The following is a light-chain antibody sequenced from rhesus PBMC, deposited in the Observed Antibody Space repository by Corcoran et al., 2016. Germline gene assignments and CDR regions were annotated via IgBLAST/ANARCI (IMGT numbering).Light chain of an antibody. CDR1: QGINNY. J-gene: IGKJ1*01. CDR3: QHQNTYPWT. Sequence: GDAVTITCRASQGINNYIAWYQQKPGKAPKPLVYYASNLESGVPSRFSGSGSGTDFTLTISSLQPEDFAIYYCQHQNTYPWTFGQGTKVEI. V-gene: IGKV1S14*01. CDR2: YAS.